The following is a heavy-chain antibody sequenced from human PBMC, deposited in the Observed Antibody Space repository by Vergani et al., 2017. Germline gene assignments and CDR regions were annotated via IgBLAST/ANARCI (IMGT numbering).Heavy chain of an antibody. CDR2: INPNSGGT. V-gene: IGHV1-2*02. CDR3: ARVRVEYFDWLLFFDY. D-gene: IGHD3-9*01. J-gene: IGHJ4*02. CDR1: GYTFTGYY. Sequence: QVQLVQSGAEVKKPGASVKVSCKASGYTFTGYYMHWVRQAPGQGLEWMGWINPNSGGTNYAQKFQGRVTMTRDTSISTAYMELSRLRSAETAVYYCARVRVEYFDWLLFFDYWGQGTLVTVSS.